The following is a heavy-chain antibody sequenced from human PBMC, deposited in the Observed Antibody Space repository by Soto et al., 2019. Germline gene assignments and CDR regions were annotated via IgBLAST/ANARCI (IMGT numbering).Heavy chain of an antibody. D-gene: IGHD3-10*01. CDR3: ARDKESITMVRGEPRGMDV. CDR2: IIPIFGTA. J-gene: IGHJ6*02. CDR1: GGTLSSYA. Sequence: SVKGACKASGGTLSSYAISWVRQAPGQGLEWMGGIIPIFGTANYAQKFQGRVTITADKSTSTAYMELSSLRSEDTAVYYCARDKESITMVRGEPRGMDVWGQGTTVTVSS. V-gene: IGHV1-69*06.